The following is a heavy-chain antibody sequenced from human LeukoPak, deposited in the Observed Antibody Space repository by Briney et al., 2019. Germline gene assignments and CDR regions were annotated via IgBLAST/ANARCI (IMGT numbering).Heavy chain of an antibody. J-gene: IGHJ5*02. CDR1: GGSISSGSYY. CDR2: IYTSGST. CDR3: ARRSYGVPFDP. V-gene: IGHV4-61*02. D-gene: IGHD3-10*01. Sequence: PSETLSLTCTVSGGSISSGSYYWGWIRQPAGKGLEWIGRIYTSGSTNYHPSLKSRVTISVDTSKNQFSLELTSVTAADTAVYYCARRSYGVPFDPWGQGILVTVSS.